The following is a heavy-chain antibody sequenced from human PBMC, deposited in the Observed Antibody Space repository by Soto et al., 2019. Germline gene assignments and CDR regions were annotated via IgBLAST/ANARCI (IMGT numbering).Heavy chain of an antibody. D-gene: IGHD3-22*01. J-gene: IGHJ5*02. V-gene: IGHV3-33*01. CDR3: ARDTDPKYDSSGYYDL. CDR1: GSTFSSYG. CDR2: IWYDGSNK. Sequence: GGSLRLSCAASGSTFSSYGMHWVRQAPGKGLEWVAVIWYDGSNKYYADSVKGRFTISRDNSKNTLYLQMNSLRAEDTAVYYCARDTDPKYDSSGYYDLWGQGTLVTVYS.